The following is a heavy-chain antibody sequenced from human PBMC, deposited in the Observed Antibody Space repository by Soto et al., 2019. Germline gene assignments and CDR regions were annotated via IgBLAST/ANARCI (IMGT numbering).Heavy chain of an antibody. D-gene: IGHD2-2*01. CDR2: INHSGST. Sequence: QVQLQQWGAGLLKPSETLSLTCAVYGGSFSGYYWSWIRQPPGKGLEWIGEINHSGSTNYNPSLKGRVTISVDTSKNQFSLKLSSVTAADTAVYYCARLGTGVVVPAAMLDYWGQGTLVTVSS. CDR3: ARLGTGVVVPAAMLDY. CDR1: GGSFSGYY. V-gene: IGHV4-34*01. J-gene: IGHJ4*02.